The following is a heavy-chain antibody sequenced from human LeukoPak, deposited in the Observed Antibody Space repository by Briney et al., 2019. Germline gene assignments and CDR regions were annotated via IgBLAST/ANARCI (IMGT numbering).Heavy chain of an antibody. V-gene: IGHV3-66*01. CDR2: IYSGGST. CDR1: GFTVSSNY. Sequence: GGSLRLSCAASGFTVSSNYMRWVRQAPGKGLEWVSVIYSGGSTYYADSVKGRFTISRDNSKNTLYLQMNSLRAEDTAVYYCATEEPNGYSGYDWYYFDDWGQGTLVTVSS. J-gene: IGHJ4*02. D-gene: IGHD5-12*01. CDR3: ATEEPNGYSGYDWYYFDD.